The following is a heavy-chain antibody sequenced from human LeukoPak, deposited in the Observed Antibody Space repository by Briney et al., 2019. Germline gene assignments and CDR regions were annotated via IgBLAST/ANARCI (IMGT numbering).Heavy chain of an antibody. CDR2: ISYDGSNK. V-gene: IGHV3-30*04. CDR3: ASGATYYYASGSYGGFDY. CDR1: ALTFSSYA. Sequence: PGGSLRLSCAASALTFSSYAMHWVRQAPGKGLEWVAVISYDGSNKYYADSVKGRFTISRDNSKNTLYLQMNSLRAEDTAVCYSASGATYYYASGSYGGFDYWGQGTLVTVSS. D-gene: IGHD3-10*01. J-gene: IGHJ4*02.